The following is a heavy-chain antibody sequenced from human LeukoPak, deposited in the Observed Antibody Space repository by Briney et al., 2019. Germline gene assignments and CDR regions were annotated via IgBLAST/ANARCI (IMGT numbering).Heavy chain of an antibody. CDR1: GGSISSSGHF. CDR3: ARGFSALVGSGNWFDS. CDR2: LYYTGSA. V-gene: IGHV4-39*01. D-gene: IGHD2-15*01. J-gene: IGHJ5*01. Sequence: PSETLSLTCTVSGGSISSSGHFWGWIRQSPGKGLEWIGSLYYTGSAYYNPSLKSRVTIFVDTSKNQFSLRLTSVTAADTDVYYCARGFSALVGSGNWFDSWGQGTLVTVSS.